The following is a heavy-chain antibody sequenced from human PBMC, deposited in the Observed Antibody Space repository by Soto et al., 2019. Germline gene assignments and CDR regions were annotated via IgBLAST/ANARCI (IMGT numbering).Heavy chain of an antibody. V-gene: IGHV4-61*01. Sequence: PSETLSLTCSVSGGSISSGYYYWSWIRQPPGKGLEWIGYIYYSGSTNYNPSLKSRVTISVDTSKNQFSLKLSSVTAADTAVYYCARGSGLRNNGNWFDPWGQGTLVTVSS. CDR2: IYYSGST. J-gene: IGHJ5*02. CDR3: ARGSGLRNNGNWFDP. D-gene: IGHD6-19*01. CDR1: GGSISSGYYY.